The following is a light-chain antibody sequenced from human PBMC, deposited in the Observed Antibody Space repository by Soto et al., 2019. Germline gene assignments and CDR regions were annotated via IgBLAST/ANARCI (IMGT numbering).Light chain of an antibody. CDR1: QDISSY. CDR3: QQLNSYSRFT. V-gene: IGKV1-9*01. J-gene: IGKJ3*01. Sequence: DIQLTQSPSFRYASVGDLVTISCRASQDISSYLAGYQQKPGKAPKLLIFGASTLQSGVPSRCSGSGSGTEFTLTISSLQPEDFATYFCQQLNSYSRFTFGPGTQVDI. CDR2: GAS.